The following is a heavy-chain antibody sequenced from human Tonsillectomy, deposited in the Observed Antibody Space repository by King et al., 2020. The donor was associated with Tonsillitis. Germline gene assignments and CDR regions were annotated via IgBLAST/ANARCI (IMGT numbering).Heavy chain of an antibody. CDR2: IWYDGSNK. V-gene: IGHV3-33*01. CDR3: ARANFSSDAFDI. D-gene: IGHD4/OR15-4a*01. CDR1: GFTFSSYG. Sequence: VQLVESGGGVVQPGRSLRLSCAASGFTFSSYGMHWVRQAPGKGLEWVAVIWYDGSNKYYADSVKGRFTISRDNSKTTLYLQMNSLRAEDTAVYYCARANFSSDAFDIWGQGTMVTVSS. J-gene: IGHJ3*02.